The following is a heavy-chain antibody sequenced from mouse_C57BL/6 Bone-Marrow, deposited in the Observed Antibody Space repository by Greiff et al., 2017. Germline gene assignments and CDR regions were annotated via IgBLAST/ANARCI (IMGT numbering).Heavy chain of an antibody. CDR3: ARRFYSNYWYFDV. J-gene: IGHJ1*03. CDR2: IYPGSGST. Sequence: VQLQQPGAELVQPGASVKMSCKASGYTFTSFWITWVKQRPGKGLEWIGDIYPGSGSTNYNEKFKSKAPLTVDTSSSTAYMRLSSLASEDSSVCYCARRFYSNYWYFDVWGTGTTVTVSS. CDR1: GYTFTSFW. V-gene: IGHV1-55*01. D-gene: IGHD2-5*01.